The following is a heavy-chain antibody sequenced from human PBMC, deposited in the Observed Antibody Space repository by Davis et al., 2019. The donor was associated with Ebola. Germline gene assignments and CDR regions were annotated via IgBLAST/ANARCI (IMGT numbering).Heavy chain of an antibody. J-gene: IGHJ6*02. V-gene: IGHV3-33*06. CDR1: GFTFSSYG. CDR3: AKWSIAVAGTSDYYYYYGMDV. CDR2: IWYDGSNK. D-gene: IGHD6-19*01. Sequence: GGSLRLSCAASGFTFSSYGMHWVRQAPGKGLEWVAVIWYDGSNKYYADSVKGRFTISRDNSKNTLYLQMNSLRAEDTAVYYCAKWSIAVAGTSDYYYYYGMDVWGQGTTVTVSS.